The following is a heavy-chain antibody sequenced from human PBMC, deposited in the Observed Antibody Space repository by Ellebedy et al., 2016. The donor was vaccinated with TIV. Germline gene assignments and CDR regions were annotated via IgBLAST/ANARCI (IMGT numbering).Heavy chain of an antibody. V-gene: IGHV3-30*18. CDR3: AKEGGRYSSGWYISWFDP. CDR1: GFTFSSYG. CDR2: ISYDGSNK. D-gene: IGHD6-19*01. J-gene: IGHJ5*02. Sequence: GESLKISXAASGFTFSSYGMHWVRQAPGKGLEWVAVISYDGSNKYCADSVKGRFTISRDNSKNTLYLQMNSLRAEDTAVYYCAKEGGRYSSGWYISWFDPWGQGTLVTVSS.